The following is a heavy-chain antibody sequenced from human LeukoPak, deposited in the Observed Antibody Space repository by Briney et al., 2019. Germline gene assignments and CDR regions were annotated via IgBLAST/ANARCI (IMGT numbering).Heavy chain of an antibody. J-gene: IGHJ4*02. V-gene: IGHV3-48*04. CDR1: GFTFSSYS. CDR2: ISSSSSTI. CDR3: ATRPPIVPAPYYSDY. D-gene: IGHD2-2*01. Sequence: PGGSLGLSCAASGFTFSSYSMNWVRQAPGKGLEWVSYISSSSSTIYYADSVKGRFTISRDNAKNSLYLQMTSLRVEDTAVYYCATRPPIVPAPYYSDYWGQGALVTVSS.